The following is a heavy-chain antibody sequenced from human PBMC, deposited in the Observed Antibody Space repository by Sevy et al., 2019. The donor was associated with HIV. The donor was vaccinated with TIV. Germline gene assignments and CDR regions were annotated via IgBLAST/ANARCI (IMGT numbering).Heavy chain of an antibody. CDR2: ISSSSSYV. CDR3: ARWDADRRWYFDY. J-gene: IGHJ4*02. V-gene: IGHV3-21*01. CDR1: GFTFSSYS. D-gene: IGHD1-26*01. Sequence: GESLKISCVASGFTFSSYSMNWVRQAPGKGLEWVSSISSSSSYVYHADSVKGRFTISRDNAKNSLYLQMNSLRAEDTAVYYCARWDADRRWYFDYWGQGTLVTVSS.